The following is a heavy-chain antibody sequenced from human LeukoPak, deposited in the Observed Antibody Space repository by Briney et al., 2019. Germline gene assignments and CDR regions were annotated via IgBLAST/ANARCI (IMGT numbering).Heavy chain of an antibody. CDR3: ARLITMIVVDDAFDI. CDR2: ISDRSSYI. CDR1: GFTFSDNN. D-gene: IGHD3-22*01. J-gene: IGHJ3*02. V-gene: IGHV3-21*01. Sequence: GGSLRLSCTASGFTFSDNNMNWVHQAPGKGLEWVSFISDRSSYIYYADSVEGRFTISRDNAKNSLYLQMNSLRAEDTAVYYCARLITMIVVDDAFDIWGQGTMVTVSS.